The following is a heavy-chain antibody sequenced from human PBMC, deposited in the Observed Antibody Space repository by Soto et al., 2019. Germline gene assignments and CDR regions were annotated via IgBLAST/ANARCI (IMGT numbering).Heavy chain of an antibody. Sequence: ASVKVSCKVSGYTLTELSMHWVRQAPGKGLEWMGGFDPEDGETIYAQKFQGRVTMTENTSTDTAYMELSSLRSEDTAVYYCATGSITIFGVVIPDAFDIWGQGTMVTVSS. V-gene: IGHV1-24*01. CDR1: GYTLTELS. D-gene: IGHD3-3*01. CDR2: FDPEDGET. CDR3: ATGSITIFGVVIPDAFDI. J-gene: IGHJ3*02.